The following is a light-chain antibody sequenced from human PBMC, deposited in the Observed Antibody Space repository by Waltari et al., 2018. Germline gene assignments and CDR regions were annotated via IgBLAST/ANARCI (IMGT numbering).Light chain of an antibody. J-gene: IGLJ2*01. CDR2: HST. Sequence: QSVLTQSPSASGTAGQTVTISCSGSTSNIGRNTVNWYRQVPGTAPTLLIYHSTFRPAGFPGLFSGSKSGTSASLAISGLQSDDEADYYCAAWDDSVSGPYVVFGGGTRLTVL. V-gene: IGLV1-44*01. CDR1: TSNIGRNT. CDR3: AAWDDSVSGPYVV.